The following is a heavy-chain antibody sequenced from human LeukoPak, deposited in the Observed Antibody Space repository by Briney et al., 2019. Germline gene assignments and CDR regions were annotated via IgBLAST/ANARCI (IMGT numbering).Heavy chain of an antibody. CDR1: GFTFSSYA. CDR2: ISSDGRYK. CDR3: ARARSIVGVSPFQH. D-gene: IGHD1-26*01. J-gene: IGHJ1*01. Sequence: PGGSLRLSCAASGFTFSSYAMSWVRQAPGKGLEWVAFISSDGRYKSHADSVKGRCTISRDNSKNTLYLQMNSLRPEDTAVYYCARARSIVGVSPFQHWGQGTLVTVSS. V-gene: IGHV3-30*04.